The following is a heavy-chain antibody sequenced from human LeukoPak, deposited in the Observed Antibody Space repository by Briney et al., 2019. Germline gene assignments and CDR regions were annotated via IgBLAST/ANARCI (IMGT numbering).Heavy chain of an antibody. CDR1: GGSISSSTYY. D-gene: IGHD3-10*01. J-gene: IGHJ5*02. Sequence: SETLSLTCTVSGGSISSSTYYWGWIRQPPGRGLEWIGTIYYRGSTYYNPSLKSRVTISVDTSNNQFSLGLSSVTAADTAVYYCAILGTGSSWGQGTLVTVSS. CDR3: AILGTGSS. V-gene: IGHV4-39*01. CDR2: IYYRGST.